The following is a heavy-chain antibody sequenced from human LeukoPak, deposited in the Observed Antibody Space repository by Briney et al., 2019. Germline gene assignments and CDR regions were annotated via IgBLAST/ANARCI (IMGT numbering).Heavy chain of an antibody. J-gene: IGHJ3*02. CDR3: ARVFAFGGVIVETDAFDI. D-gene: IGHD3-16*02. CDR2: ISAYNGNT. CDR1: GYTFTSYG. V-gene: IGHV1-18*04. Sequence: ASVKVSCKASGYTFTSYGISWVRQAHGQGLEWMGWISAYNGNTNYAQKLQGRVTMTTDTSTSTAYMELRSLRSDDTAVYYCARVFAFGGVIVETDAFDIWGQGTMVTVSS.